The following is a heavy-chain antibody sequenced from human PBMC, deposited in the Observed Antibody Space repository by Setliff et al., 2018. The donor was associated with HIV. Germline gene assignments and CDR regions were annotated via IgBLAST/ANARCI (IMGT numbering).Heavy chain of an antibody. J-gene: IGHJ1*01. D-gene: IGHD1-26*01. CDR3: AKAGWELLSSFQH. CDR2: ISGSGSST. Sequence: GGSLRLSCAASEFTFSVYAMSWPRQAPGKGLGWVSGISGSGSSTYYADSVKGRFTISRDNSKNTLYLQMNSLRAEDTAVYYCAKAGWELLSSFQHWGQGTLVTVSS. V-gene: IGHV3-23*01. CDR1: EFTFSVYA.